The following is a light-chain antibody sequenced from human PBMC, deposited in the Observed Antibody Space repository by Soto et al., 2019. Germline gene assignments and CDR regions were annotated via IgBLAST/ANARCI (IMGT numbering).Light chain of an antibody. CDR3: QQFGSAWT. V-gene: IGKV3-20*01. CDR2: GAS. Sequence: EIVLTQSPGTLSLSPGERATLSCRASQSLRSNIAWYQQKPGQAPRLLIYGASSRATGIPDRFSGSGSGTDFTLTISRLEPEDFAVYYCQQFGSAWTFGQGTKVDI. J-gene: IGKJ1*01. CDR1: QSLRSN.